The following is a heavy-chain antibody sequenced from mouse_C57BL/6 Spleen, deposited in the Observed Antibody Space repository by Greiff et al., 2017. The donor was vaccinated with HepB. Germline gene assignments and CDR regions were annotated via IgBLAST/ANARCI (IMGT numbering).Heavy chain of an antibody. CDR3: ARSFDGYCDY. V-gene: IGHV1-82*01. CDR2: IYPGDGDT. D-gene: IGHD2-3*01. J-gene: IGHJ2*01. CDR1: GYAFRSSW. Sequence: QVQLQQSGPELVKPGASVKISCKASGYAFRSSWMNWVKQRPGKGLEWIGRIYPGDGDTNYNGKFKGKATLTADKSSSTAYMQLSSLTSEDSAVYFCARSFDGYCDYWGQGTTLTVSS.